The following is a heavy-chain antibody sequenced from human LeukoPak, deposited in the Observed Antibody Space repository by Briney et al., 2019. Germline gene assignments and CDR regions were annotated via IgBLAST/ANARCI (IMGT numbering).Heavy chain of an antibody. Sequence: GGSLRLSCAASGFTFSDYYMSWIRQAPGKGLEWVSYISSSSSYTNYADSVKGQFTISRDNAKNSLYLQMNSLRAEDTAVYYCARGGPAATYGYWGQGTLVTVSS. V-gene: IGHV3-11*06. CDR1: GFTFSDYY. CDR2: ISSSSSYT. J-gene: IGHJ4*02. CDR3: ARGGPAATYGY. D-gene: IGHD2-2*01.